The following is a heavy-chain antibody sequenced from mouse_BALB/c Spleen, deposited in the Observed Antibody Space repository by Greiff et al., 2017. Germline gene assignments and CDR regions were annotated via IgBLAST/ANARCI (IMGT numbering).Heavy chain of an antibody. CDR2: ISSGSSTI. D-gene: IGHD1-1*01. CDR1: GFTFSSFG. J-gene: IGHJ1*01. V-gene: IGHV5-17*02. CDR3: ARDGSSYWYFDV. Sequence: EVMLVESGGGLVQPGGSRKLSCAASGFTFSSFGMHWVRQAPEKGLEWVAYISSGSSTIYYADTVKGRFTISRDNPKNTLFLQMTSLRSEDTAMYYCARDGSSYWYFDVWGAGTTVTVSS.